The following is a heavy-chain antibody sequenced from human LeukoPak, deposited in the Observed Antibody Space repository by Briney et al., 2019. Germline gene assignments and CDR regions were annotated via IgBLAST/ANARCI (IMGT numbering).Heavy chain of an antibody. CDR1: GFTFDDYT. CDR2: ISWDGGST. V-gene: IGHV3-43*01. J-gene: IGHJ4*02. CDR3: AKVHKETPMADADY. Sequence: GGSLRLSCAASGFTFDDYTMHWVRQAPGKGLEWVSLISWDGGSTYYADSVKGRFTISRDNSKNTLYLQMNSLRAEDTAVYYCAKVHKETPMADADYWGQGTLVTVSS. D-gene: IGHD5-18*01.